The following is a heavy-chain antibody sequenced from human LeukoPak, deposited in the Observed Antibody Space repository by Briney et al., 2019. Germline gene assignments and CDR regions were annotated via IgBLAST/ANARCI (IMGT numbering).Heavy chain of an antibody. J-gene: IGHJ3*02. CDR3: ARGIDI. CDR1: GFTFSSYT. V-gene: IGHV3-7*01. CDR2: INQDGTEK. Sequence: GGSLRLSCAAAGFTFSSYTMNWVRQAPGKGLEWVANINQDGTEKYYVDSVKGRFTISRDNAKNSLYLQMNSLRAEDTAIYYCARGIDIWGQGTMVTVSS.